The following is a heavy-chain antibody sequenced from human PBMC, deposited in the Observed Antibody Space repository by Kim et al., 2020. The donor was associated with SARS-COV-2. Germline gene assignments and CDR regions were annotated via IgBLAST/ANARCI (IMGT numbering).Heavy chain of an antibody. J-gene: IGHJ4*02. Sequence: SETLSLTCAVSGGSISSSNWWSWVRQPPGKGLEWIGEIYHSGSTNYNPSLKSRVTISVDKSKNQFSLKLSSVTAADTAVYYCARDHLTGGWYVRYFDYWGQGTLVTVSS. CDR1: GGSISSSNW. CDR3: ARDHLTGGWYVRYFDY. D-gene: IGHD6-19*01. V-gene: IGHV4-4*02. CDR2: IYHSGST.